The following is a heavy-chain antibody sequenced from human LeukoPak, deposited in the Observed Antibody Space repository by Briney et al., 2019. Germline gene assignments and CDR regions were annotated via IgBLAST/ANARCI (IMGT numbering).Heavy chain of an antibody. J-gene: IGHJ6*03. V-gene: IGHV3-21*01. CDR1: GFTVSTYT. CDR2: TTTAGRYI. Sequence: GGSLRLSCAASGFTVSTYTMSWVRQAPGKGLEWVSSTTTAGRYIYYADSVRGRFTISRDNAKNSLYLQMNSLRAEDTAVYYCARSAGVAVAGTPYYMDVWGKGTTVTVSS. D-gene: IGHD6-19*01. CDR3: ARSAGVAVAGTPYYMDV.